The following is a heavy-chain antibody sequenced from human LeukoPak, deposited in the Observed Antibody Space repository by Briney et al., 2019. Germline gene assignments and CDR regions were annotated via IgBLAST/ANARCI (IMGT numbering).Heavy chain of an antibody. CDR2: ISGSGGST. CDR1: GFTFSSYA. CDR3: AKGGAYYDFWSGYYDENWFDP. V-gene: IGHV3-23*01. Sequence: PGGSLRLSCAASGFTFSSYAMSWVRQAPGKGLEWVSAISGSGGSTYYADSVKGRFTISRDNPKNTLYLQMNSLRAEDTAVYYCAKGGAYYDFWSGYYDENWFDPWGQGTLVTVSS. D-gene: IGHD3-3*01. J-gene: IGHJ5*02.